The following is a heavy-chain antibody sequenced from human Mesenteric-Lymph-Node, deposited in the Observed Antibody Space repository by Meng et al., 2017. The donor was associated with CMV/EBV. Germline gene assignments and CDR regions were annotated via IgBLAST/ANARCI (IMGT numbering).Heavy chain of an antibody. CDR3: ARGSSYDILTGYFDY. Sequence: HQWGEGLLKPSETLSVTFAVYGGSFSGYYWNWIRQSPEKGLEWIGEINHSGSTTYTPSFTSRIIISVDTSTNQISLNMSSVTAADTAVYYCARGSSYDILTGYFDYWGQGALVTVSS. CDR1: GGSFSGYY. CDR2: INHSGST. V-gene: IGHV4-34*01. J-gene: IGHJ4*02. D-gene: IGHD3-9*01.